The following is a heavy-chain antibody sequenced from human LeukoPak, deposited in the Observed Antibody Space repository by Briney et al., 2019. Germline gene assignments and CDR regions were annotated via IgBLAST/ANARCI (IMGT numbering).Heavy chain of an antibody. CDR3: ARDAGYGSPLG. CDR1: GFTFDDYA. V-gene: IGHV3-74*01. J-gene: IGHJ4*02. Sequence: PGGSLRLSCAASGFTFDDYAMHWVRQAPGKGLVWVSRINSDGSSTSYADSVKGRFTISRDNAKNTLYLQMNSLRAEDTAVYYCARDAGYGSPLGWGQGTLVTVSS. CDR2: INSDGSST. D-gene: IGHD3-10*01.